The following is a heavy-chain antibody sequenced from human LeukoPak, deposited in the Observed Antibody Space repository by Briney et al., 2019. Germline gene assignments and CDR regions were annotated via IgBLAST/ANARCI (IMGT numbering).Heavy chain of an antibody. Sequence: SETLSLTCAVSGYSISSGYYWGWIRQPPGEGLEWIGSIYHSGSTYYNPSPKSRVTISVDTSKNQFSLKLSSVTAADTAVYYCARQRYIGGSGSYWFDYWGQGTLVTVSS. CDR3: ARQRYIGGSGSYWFDY. CDR1: GYSISSGYY. D-gene: IGHD3-10*01. CDR2: IYHSGST. V-gene: IGHV4-38-2*01. J-gene: IGHJ4*02.